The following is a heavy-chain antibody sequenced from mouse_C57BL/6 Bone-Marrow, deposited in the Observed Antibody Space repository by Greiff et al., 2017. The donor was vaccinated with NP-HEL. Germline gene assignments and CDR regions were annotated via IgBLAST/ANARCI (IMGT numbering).Heavy chain of an antibody. J-gene: IGHJ1*03. Sequence: EVMLVESGGGLVKPGGSLKLSCAASGFTFSSYAMSWVRQTPEKRLEWVATISDGGSYTYYPDNVKGRFTISRDTAKNNLYLQMSHLKSEDTAMYYCARLLRPWYFDVWGTGTTVTVSS. CDR1: GFTFSSYA. D-gene: IGHD1-2*01. CDR3: ARLLRPWYFDV. CDR2: ISDGGSYT. V-gene: IGHV5-4*03.